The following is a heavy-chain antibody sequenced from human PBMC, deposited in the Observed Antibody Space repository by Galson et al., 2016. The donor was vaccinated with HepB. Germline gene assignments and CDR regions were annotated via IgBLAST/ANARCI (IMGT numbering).Heavy chain of an antibody. CDR3: ARGTPDYRPYYFDS. CDR1: GFIFADYA. CDR2: IRGTAYGGTT. Sequence: SLRLACAGSGFIFADYAISWFRRAPGKGLEWVAFIRGTAYGGTTEYAASVKGRFTISRDDFKGFAYLQMSSLKTEDAAVYSCARGTPDYRPYYFDSWGQGTLVTVSS. V-gene: IGHV3-49*03. J-gene: IGHJ4*02. D-gene: IGHD4-11*01.